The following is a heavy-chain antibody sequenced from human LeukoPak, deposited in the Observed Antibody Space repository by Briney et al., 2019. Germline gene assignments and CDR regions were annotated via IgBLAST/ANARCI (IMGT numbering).Heavy chain of an antibody. V-gene: IGHV3-48*01. J-gene: IGHJ4*02. D-gene: IGHD1-26*01. CDR3: AKIYSGSYYPSIFEY. Sequence: GGSLRLSCAASGFAFSSYSMNWVRQAPGKGREWVSYISSSSSTIYYADSVKGRFTISRDNAKNSLYLQMNSLRAENTAVYYCAKIYSGSYYPSIFEYCGQGTLVTVSS. CDR2: ISSSSSTI. CDR1: GFAFSSYS.